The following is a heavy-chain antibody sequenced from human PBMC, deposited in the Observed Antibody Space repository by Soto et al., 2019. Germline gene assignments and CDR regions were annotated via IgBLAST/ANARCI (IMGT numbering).Heavy chain of an antibody. V-gene: IGHV3-33*01. CDR1: GFTFSGFG. J-gene: IGHJ3*02. Sequence: QVQLVESGGGVVQPGTSLRLSCEASGFTFSGFGMHWVRQAPGKGLEXVAVIWYDGSKKYYADCVKGRFTISRDNSKNALYLQMNSLRAEDTAVYYCARGRGGSYGGNSAHFDIWGQGTLVTVSS. CDR2: IWYDGSKK. D-gene: IGHD4-17*01. CDR3: ARGRGGSYGGNSAHFDI.